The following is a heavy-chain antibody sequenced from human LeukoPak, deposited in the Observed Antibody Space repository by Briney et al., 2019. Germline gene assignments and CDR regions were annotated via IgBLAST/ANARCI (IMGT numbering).Heavy chain of an antibody. D-gene: IGHD3-22*01. V-gene: IGHV4-59*08. J-gene: IGHJ4*02. CDR3: ARGGDYYDSRGSPYCFDY. CDR2: TYYSGST. CDR1: GGSISSYY. Sequence: SETLSLTCTVSGGSISSYYWSWIRQPPGKGLEWIGYTYYSGSTNYNPSLKSRVTISVDTSKNQFSLKLSSVTAADTAVYYCARGGDYYDSRGSPYCFDYWGQGTLVTVSS.